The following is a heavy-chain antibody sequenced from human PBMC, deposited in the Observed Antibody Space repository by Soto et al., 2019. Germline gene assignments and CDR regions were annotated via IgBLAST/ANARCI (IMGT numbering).Heavy chain of an antibody. CDR3: AKLIHLYYSKRGYDILTGPRAFDI. Sequence: HPGGSLRLSCAASGFTFSSYGMHWVRQAPGKGLEWVAVISYDGSNKYYADSVKGRFTISRDNSKNTLYLQMNSLRAEDTAVYYCAKLIHLYYSKRGYDILTGPRAFDIWGQGTIVTVSS. J-gene: IGHJ3*02. V-gene: IGHV3-30*18. D-gene: IGHD3-9*01. CDR1: GFTFSSYG. CDR2: ISYDGSNK.